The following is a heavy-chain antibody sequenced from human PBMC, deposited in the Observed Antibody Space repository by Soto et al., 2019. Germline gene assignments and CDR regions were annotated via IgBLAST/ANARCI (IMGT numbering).Heavy chain of an antibody. Sequence: GGSLRLSCAASGFSFSTYAMSWVRQAPGKGLEWVSGISAGGGNTYYADSVRGRFTISRDNSKNTVDLQISSLRAEDTALYYCAIHSEYQLLSWLDPWGLGTVVTVSS. CDR1: GFSFSTYA. CDR3: AIHSEYQLLSWLDP. J-gene: IGHJ5*02. V-gene: IGHV3-23*01. CDR2: ISAGGGNT. D-gene: IGHD2-2*01.